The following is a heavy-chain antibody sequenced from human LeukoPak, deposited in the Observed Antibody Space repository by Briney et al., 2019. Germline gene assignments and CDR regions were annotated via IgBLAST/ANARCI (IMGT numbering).Heavy chain of an antibody. Sequence: EPSETLSLTCTVSGASVSSGTYFWTWVRQPPGKGLEWIGHIHYSVTTNYNPSLKSRVTMSLDTSKNQFSLKLTSVTAADTAIYFCARWGTYWGQGILVTVSS. CDR1: GASVSSGTYF. CDR3: ARWGTY. V-gene: IGHV4-61*01. CDR2: IHYSVTT. D-gene: IGHD7-27*01. J-gene: IGHJ4*02.